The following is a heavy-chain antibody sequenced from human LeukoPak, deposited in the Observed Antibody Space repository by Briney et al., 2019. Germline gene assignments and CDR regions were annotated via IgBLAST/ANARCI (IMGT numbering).Heavy chain of an antibody. CDR1: GFTFTSSA. D-gene: IGHD3-10*01. CDR2: IVVGSGNT. Sequence: ASVKVSLKAPGFTFTSSAVQWVRQARGQRLEWIGWIVVGSGNTNYAQKFQERVTITRDMSTSTAYMELSSLRSEDTAVYYCAADLSAISSGPWGQGTLVTVSS. V-gene: IGHV1-58*01. CDR3: AADLSAISSGP. J-gene: IGHJ5*02.